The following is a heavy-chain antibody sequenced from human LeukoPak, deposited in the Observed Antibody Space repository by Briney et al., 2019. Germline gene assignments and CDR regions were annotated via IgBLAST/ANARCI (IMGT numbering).Heavy chain of an antibody. CDR1: GGSISSSSYY. CDR2: IYYSGST. CDR3: ARLSEKQARAFDI. J-gene: IGHJ3*02. V-gene: IGHV4-39*01. Sequence: SETPSLTCTVSGGSISSSSYYWGWIRQPPGKGLEWIGSIYYSGSTYYNPSLKSRVTISVDTSKNQFSLKLSSVTAADTAVYYCARLSEKQARAFDIWGQGTMVTVSS.